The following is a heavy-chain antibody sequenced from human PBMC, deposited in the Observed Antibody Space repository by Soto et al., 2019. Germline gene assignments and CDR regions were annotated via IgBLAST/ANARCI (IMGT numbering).Heavy chain of an antibody. CDR2: ISSSSSYI. J-gene: IGHJ5*01. CDR3: ARGLEGATSKNWFDS. V-gene: IGHV3-21*02. Sequence: VRLVESGGDLVKPGGSLRISCTASGFIFIPYNMNWVRQAPGKGLEWVSSISSSSSYIYYAESVEGRFTISRDNAKNSLYLQMNGLRDEDTAVYYCARGLEGATSKNWFDSWGQGTQVTVSS. D-gene: IGHD1-1*01. CDR1: GFIFIPYN.